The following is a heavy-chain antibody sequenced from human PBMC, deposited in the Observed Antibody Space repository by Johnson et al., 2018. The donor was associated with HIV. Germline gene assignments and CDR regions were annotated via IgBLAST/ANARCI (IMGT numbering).Heavy chain of an antibody. CDR3: ARVMGATQVMGAFDI. V-gene: IGHV3-74*03. D-gene: IGHD1-26*01. CDR2: IYSDGSDT. CDR1: GFIFRNYW. Sequence: VLLVESGGGLVQPGGSLRLSCAASGFIFRNYWMHWVRQTPGKGLVWVARIYSDGSDTAYADSVKGRLTISRDNAKKTLYLQMNSLRADDTALYYCARVMGATQVMGAFDIWGQGTMVTVSS. J-gene: IGHJ3*02.